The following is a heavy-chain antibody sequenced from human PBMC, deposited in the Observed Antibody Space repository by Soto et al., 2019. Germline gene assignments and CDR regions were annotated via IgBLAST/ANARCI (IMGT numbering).Heavy chain of an antibody. V-gene: IGHV3-48*02. CDR1: ENIFSTYN. CDR2: ISADSKGT. D-gene: IGHD3-10*01. Sequence: GGSLRLSCAASENIFSTYNMNWIRQAPGKGLEWVSYISADSKGTYYAESVKGRFTISRDNAKNSLFLQMRSLRDEDTAVYYYARDYYYGDATLWGQGTLLTVSS. J-gene: IGHJ4*01. CDR3: ARDYYYGDATL.